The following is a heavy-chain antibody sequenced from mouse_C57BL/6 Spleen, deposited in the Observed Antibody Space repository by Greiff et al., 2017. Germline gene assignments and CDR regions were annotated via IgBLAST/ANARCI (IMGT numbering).Heavy chain of an antibody. CDR1: GYTFTDYN. CDR2: INPYNGGT. D-gene: IGHD1-1*01. Sequence: EVQLQQSGPELVKPGASVKISCKASGYTFTDYNMDWVKQSHGKSLEWIGDINPYNGGTIYNQKFKGKATLTVDKSSSTAYMELRSLTSEDTAVYYCARREYGSWFAYWGQGTLVTVSA. CDR3: ARREYGSWFAY. V-gene: IGHV1-18*01. J-gene: IGHJ3*01.